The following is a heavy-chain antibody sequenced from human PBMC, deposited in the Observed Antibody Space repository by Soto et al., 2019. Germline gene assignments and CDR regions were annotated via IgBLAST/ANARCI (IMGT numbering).Heavy chain of an antibody. J-gene: IGHJ6*02. CDR3: AREDYDILTGPPLPHYRLAF. Sequence: ASVKVSCKASGGTFSSYTISWVRQAPGQGLEWMGRIIPILGIANYAQKFQGRVTITADKSTSTAYMELSSLRSEDTAVYYCAREDYDILTGPPLPHYRLAFCGQGSSVPVSS. D-gene: IGHD3-9*01. CDR2: IIPILGIA. V-gene: IGHV1-69*04. CDR1: GGTFSSYT.